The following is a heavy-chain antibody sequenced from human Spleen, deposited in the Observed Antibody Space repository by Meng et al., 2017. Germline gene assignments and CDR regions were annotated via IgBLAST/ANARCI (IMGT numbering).Heavy chain of an antibody. CDR1: GYSISSGYY. CDR2: IYHSGST. CDR3: ARVGAWIAAQD. V-gene: IGHV4-38-2*02. D-gene: IGHD6-6*01. Sequence: SETLSLTCTVSGYSISSGYYWGWIRQPPGKGLEWIGSIYHSGSTYYNPSLKSRVTISVDKSKNQFSLKLNSVTAADTAVYYCARVGAWIAAQDWGQGTLVTVSS. J-gene: IGHJ4*02.